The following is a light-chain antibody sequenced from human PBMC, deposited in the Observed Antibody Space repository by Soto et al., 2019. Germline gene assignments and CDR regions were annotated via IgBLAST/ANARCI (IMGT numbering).Light chain of an antibody. CDR1: SSNIGAGYD. CDR2: GNT. Sequence: QLVLTQPPSVSGAPGQRVTISCTGSSSNIGAGYDVSWYQQLPGTAPKFLIYGNTDRPSGVPDRFSGSKSGTSASLPITGLQAEDEADYYCQSYDSSLSGYVFGTGTKLTVL. V-gene: IGLV1-40*01. CDR3: QSYDSSLSGYV. J-gene: IGLJ1*01.